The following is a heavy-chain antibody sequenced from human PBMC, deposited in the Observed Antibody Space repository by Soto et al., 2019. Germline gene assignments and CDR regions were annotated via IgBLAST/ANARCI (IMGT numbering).Heavy chain of an antibody. CDR3: ARLQDYYDSSGYDAFDI. V-gene: IGHV4-59*08. J-gene: IGHJ3*02. Sequence: SETLSLTCTVSGGSISDHYYMWIRQSPGKGLEYIGYIYNGGRTDYNPSLKSRVTISVDTSKNQFSLKLSSVTAADTAVYYCARLQDYYDSSGYDAFDIWGQGTMVTVSS. CDR2: IYNGGRT. CDR1: GGSISDHY. D-gene: IGHD3-22*01.